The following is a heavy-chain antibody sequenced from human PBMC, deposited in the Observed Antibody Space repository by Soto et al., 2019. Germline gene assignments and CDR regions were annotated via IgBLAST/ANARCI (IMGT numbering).Heavy chain of an antibody. CDR2: INSDGSAI. J-gene: IGHJ4*02. CDR3: ARDLAWAFDY. Sequence: GGDLRLYWTGSGLTFSAYSINCIRQAPGKGPEWLSYINSDGSAIDYADSVKGRFTISRDNAKNSVYLQMSSLRAEDTAVYYCARDLAWAFDYWGQGPLVNVVS. V-gene: IGHV3-48*01. D-gene: IGHD7-27*01. CDR1: GLTFSAYS.